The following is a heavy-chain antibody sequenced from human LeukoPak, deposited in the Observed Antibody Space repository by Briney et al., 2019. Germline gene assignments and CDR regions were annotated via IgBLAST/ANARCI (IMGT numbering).Heavy chain of an antibody. V-gene: IGHV1-69*13. CDR2: IIPIFGTA. J-gene: IGHJ4*02. D-gene: IGHD3-22*01. CDR3: AGIHHNGYNSDY. CDR1: GGTFSSYA. Sequence: SVKVSCKASGGTFSSYAISWVRQAPGQGLEWMGGIIPIFGTANYAQKFQDRVTITADESTSTAYMELSSLRSEDTAVYHCAGIHHNGYNSDYWGQGTLVTVSS.